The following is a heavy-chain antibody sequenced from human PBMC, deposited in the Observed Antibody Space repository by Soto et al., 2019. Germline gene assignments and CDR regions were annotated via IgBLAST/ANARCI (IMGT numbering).Heavy chain of an antibody. J-gene: IGHJ4*02. CDR3: ARDVAAADY. V-gene: IGHV1-3*05. D-gene: IGHD6-13*01. CDR1: GYTFTSYA. Sequence: QVQLVQSGAEEKKPGASVKVSCKASGYTFTSYAMHWVRQAPGQRLEWMGWINAGNGNRKYSQKFQGRVTITRDISATTAYMELSSLRPEDTAVYYCARDVAAADYWGQGTLVTVSS. CDR2: INAGNGNR.